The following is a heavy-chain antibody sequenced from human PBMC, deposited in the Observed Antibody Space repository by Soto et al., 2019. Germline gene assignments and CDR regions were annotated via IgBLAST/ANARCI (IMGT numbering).Heavy chain of an antibody. CDR2: IYPGDSDT. Sequence: PGESLRISCKGSGYNFTSYWIGWVRPLPGKGLEWMGIIYPGDSDTRYSPSFQGQVTISADKSISTAYMELSSLRSEDTAVYYCARLINIVLRYFDWFQPPRDYYGMDVWGQGTTVTVSS. V-gene: IGHV5-51*01. J-gene: IGHJ6*02. CDR1: GYNFTSYW. CDR3: ARLINIVLRYFDWFQPPRDYYGMDV. D-gene: IGHD3-9*01.